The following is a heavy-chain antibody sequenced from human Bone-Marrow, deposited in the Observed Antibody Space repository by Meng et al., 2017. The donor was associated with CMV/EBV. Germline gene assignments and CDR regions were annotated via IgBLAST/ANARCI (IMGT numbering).Heavy chain of an antibody. J-gene: IGHJ3*02. Sequence: ASVKVSCKASGYTFTSYYMHWVRQAPGQGLEWMGWISAYNGNTNYAQKLQGRVTMTTDTSTSTAYMELRSLRSDDTAVYYCARDLNGDYVLVRAFDIWGQGTMVTASS. D-gene: IGHD4-17*01. CDR2: ISAYNGNT. CDR3: ARDLNGDYVLVRAFDI. CDR1: GYTFTSYY. V-gene: IGHV1-18*04.